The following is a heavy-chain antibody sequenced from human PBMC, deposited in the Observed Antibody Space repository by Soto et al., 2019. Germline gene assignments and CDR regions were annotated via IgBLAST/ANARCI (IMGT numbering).Heavy chain of an antibody. J-gene: IGHJ5*02. CDR2: INHSGST. CDR3: AREKAVASTGWLDP. Sequence: KTSETLSLTCAVYGVSFSGHYWSWIRQSPGKGLEWIGEINHSGSTNQNPSLKSRVTISVDTSKNQFSLKLKSVTAADTAVYYCAREKAVASTGWLDPWGQGTLVTVSS. V-gene: IGHV4-34*01. D-gene: IGHD6-19*01. CDR1: GVSFSGHY.